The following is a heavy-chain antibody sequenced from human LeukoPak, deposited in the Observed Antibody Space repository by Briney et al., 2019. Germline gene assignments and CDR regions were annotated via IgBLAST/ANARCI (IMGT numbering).Heavy chain of an antibody. J-gene: IGHJ1*01. V-gene: IGHV3-23*01. D-gene: IGHD4-17*01. CDR2: ISGRGGST. Sequence: GVCLRLSCAAWGFTFSSCAMRGVRRAPGEGREGVSAISGRGGSTYYADSVKGLFTISRETSKTTMYLQMNSLTAEDTAVHYCAKDPDDYGDYSADYSQHWGQGTLVPVSS. CDR1: GFTFSSCA. CDR3: AKDPDDYGDYSADYSQH.